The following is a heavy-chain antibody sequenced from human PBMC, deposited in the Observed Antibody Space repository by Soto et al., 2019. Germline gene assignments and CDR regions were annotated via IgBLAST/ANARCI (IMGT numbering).Heavy chain of an antibody. CDR1: GFSLSTSGVG. CDR3: ARGGSYRLAFDY. J-gene: IGHJ4*02. V-gene: IGHV2-5*02. D-gene: IGHD1-26*01. CDR2: IYWDDDK. Sequence: QITLKESGPTLVKPTQTLTLTCTFSGFSLSTSGVGVGWIRQPPGKALEWLALIYWDDDKRYSPSLKSRLTITHDTSKNQVVLTMTNMDPVDTATYYWARGGSYRLAFDYWGQGTLVTLSS.